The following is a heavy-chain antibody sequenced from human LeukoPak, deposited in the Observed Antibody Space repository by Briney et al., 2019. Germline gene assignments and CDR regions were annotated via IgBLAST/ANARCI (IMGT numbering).Heavy chain of an antibody. CDR2: IWYDGSNK. D-gene: IGHD3-22*01. CDR1: GLTFSSYG. J-gene: IGHJ4*02. Sequence: SGRSLRLSCAASGLTFSSYGMHWVRQAPGKGLEWVAVIWYDGSNKYYADSVKGRFTISRDNSKNTLYLQMNSLRAEDTAVYYCARDPYYDSSGYFDYWGQGTLVTVSS. CDR3: ARDPYYDSSGYFDY. V-gene: IGHV3-33*01.